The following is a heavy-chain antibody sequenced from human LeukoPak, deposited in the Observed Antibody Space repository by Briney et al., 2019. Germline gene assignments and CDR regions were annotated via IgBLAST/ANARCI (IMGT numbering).Heavy chain of an antibody. CDR3: ARDRGSGYIILDF. J-gene: IGHJ4*02. D-gene: IGHD5-24*01. CDR2: INPTSGDT. CDR1: GYTFTAYY. V-gene: IGHV1-2*02. Sequence: GASVKVSCKASGYTFTAYYMHWVHQAPGQGLEWMGWINPTSGDTKYAQKFQDRVTMTRDTSISTAYMELSRLTSDDPAVYYCARDRGSGYIILDFWGPGTLVTVSS.